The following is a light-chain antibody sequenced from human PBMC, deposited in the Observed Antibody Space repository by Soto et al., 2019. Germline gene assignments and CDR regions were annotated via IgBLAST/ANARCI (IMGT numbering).Light chain of an antibody. V-gene: IGKV4-1*01. CDR3: QQYYSSLWT. CDR1: QSVLYSSNNKNY. Sequence: DIVMTQSPDSLAVSLGERATIKCKSSQSVLYSSNNKNYLAWYQQRPGQPPKLIIYWASTRESGVPDRFNGSGSGTDFTLPISSLQTEDVAVYYCQQYYSSLWTFGQGTKVEI. J-gene: IGKJ1*01. CDR2: WAS.